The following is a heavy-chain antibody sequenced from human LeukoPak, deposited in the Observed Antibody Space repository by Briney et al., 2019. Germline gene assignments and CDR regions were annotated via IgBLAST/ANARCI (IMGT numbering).Heavy chain of an antibody. Sequence: PGGSLRLSCAASGFTFSSYGMRWVRQAPGKGLEWVAFIRYDGSNKYYADSVKGRFTISRDNSKNTLYLQMNSLRAEDTAVYYCAKPDYYDSSGLNYFDYWGQGTLVTVSS. CDR3: AKPDYYDSSGLNYFDY. V-gene: IGHV3-30*02. J-gene: IGHJ4*02. CDR1: GFTFSSYG. D-gene: IGHD3-22*01. CDR2: IRYDGSNK.